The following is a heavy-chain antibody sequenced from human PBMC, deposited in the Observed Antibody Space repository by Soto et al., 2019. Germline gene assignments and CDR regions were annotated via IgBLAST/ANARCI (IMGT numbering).Heavy chain of an antibody. Sequence: QVQLVQSGAEVKKPGSSVKVSCKASGGTFSSYAISWVRQAPGQGLEWMGGIIPIFGTANYAQKFQGRVTMTADESTSTAYMELSSLRSEDTAVYYCARVDSSSSPYYYYGMDVWGQGTTVTVSS. D-gene: IGHD6-6*01. J-gene: IGHJ6*02. CDR1: GGTFSSYA. CDR3: ARVDSSSSPYYYYGMDV. V-gene: IGHV1-69*12. CDR2: IIPIFGTA.